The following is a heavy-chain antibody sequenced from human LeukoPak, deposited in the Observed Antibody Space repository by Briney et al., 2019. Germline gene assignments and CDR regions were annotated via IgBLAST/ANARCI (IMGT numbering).Heavy chain of an antibody. CDR2: IWYDGSSK. D-gene: IGHD3-22*01. CDR1: GFTFSGYG. Sequence: GGSLRLSCAASGFTFSGYGMHWVRQAPGKGLEWVAVIWYDGSSKYYADSVKGRFTISRDNSKNTLYLQMNSLRAEDTAAYYCASLDEYYYDSSGYHDAFDIWGQGTMVTVSS. CDR3: ASLDEYYYDSSGYHDAFDI. V-gene: IGHV3-33*01. J-gene: IGHJ3*02.